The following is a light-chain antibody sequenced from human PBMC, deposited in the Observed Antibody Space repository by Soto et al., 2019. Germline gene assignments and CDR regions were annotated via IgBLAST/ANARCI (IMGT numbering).Light chain of an antibody. CDR3: SSYAGRNNYV. CDR2: EVN. CDR1: SSDVGDYNH. J-gene: IGLJ1*01. Sequence: QSVLTQPPSASGSPGQSVTISCTGISSDVGDYNHVSWYQQHPGKAPKLMIYEVNKRPSGVPDRFSGSKSGNTASLTVSGLQAEDEADYYCSSYAGRNNYVFGTGTKVTV. V-gene: IGLV2-8*01.